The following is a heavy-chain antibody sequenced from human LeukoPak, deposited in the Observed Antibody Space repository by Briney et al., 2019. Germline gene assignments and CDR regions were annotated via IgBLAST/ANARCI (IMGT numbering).Heavy chain of an antibody. CDR1: GGAISSSSHY. CDR3: ARNTTVTDWYFDL. V-gene: IGHV4-39*01. J-gene: IGHJ2*01. D-gene: IGHD4-17*01. Sequence: PSETLSLTCTVSGGAISSSSHYWGWIRQPPGKGLEWIESIYHSGSTVYNPSLKSRVAISVDTSRNQFSLKLNSVTASDTAVYYCARNTTVTDWYFDLWGRGTLVTVSS. CDR2: IYHSGST.